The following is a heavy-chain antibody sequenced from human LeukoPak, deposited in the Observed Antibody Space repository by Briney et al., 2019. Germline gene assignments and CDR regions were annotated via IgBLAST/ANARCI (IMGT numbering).Heavy chain of an antibody. V-gene: IGHV4-59*01. D-gene: IGHD1-1*01. CDR1: GGSISSYY. J-gene: IGHJ6*03. CDR2: VYDSGTT. CDR3: ARVSWFPGTSYYYMDV. Sequence: SETLSLTCTVSGGSISSYYWSWIRQPPGKGLEWFGYVYDSGTTNYNPSLKSRVTISVDTSKNQFSLKLSSVTAADTAVYYCARVSWFPGTSYYYMDVWDKGTTVTVSS.